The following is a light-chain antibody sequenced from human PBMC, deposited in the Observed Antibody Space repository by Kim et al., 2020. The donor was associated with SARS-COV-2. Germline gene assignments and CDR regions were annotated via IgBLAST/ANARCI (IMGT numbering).Light chain of an antibody. V-gene: IGLV3-1*01. J-gene: IGLJ2*01. CDR3: QAWDSSALV. CDR2: QDS. CDR1: KLGDKY. Sequence: VSPGQTASITCSGDKLGDKYACWYQQKPGQSPVLVIYQDSKRPSGIPERFSGSNSGNTATLTISGTQAMDEADYYCQAWDSSALVFGGGTQLTVL.